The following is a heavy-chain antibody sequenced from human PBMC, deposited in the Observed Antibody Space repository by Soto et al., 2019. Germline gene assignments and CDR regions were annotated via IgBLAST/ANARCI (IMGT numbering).Heavy chain of an antibody. CDR2: IWYDGSNK. D-gene: IGHD3-3*01. V-gene: IGHV3-33*01. CDR1: GFTFSSYG. CDR3: ARDSDYDFWSGYPPYFDY. Sequence: GGSLRLSCAASGFTFSSYGMHWVRQAPGNGLEWVAVIWYDGSNKYYADSVKGRFTISRDNSKNTLYLQMNSLRAEDTAVYYCARDSDYDFWSGYPPYFDYWGQGTLVTVSS. J-gene: IGHJ4*02.